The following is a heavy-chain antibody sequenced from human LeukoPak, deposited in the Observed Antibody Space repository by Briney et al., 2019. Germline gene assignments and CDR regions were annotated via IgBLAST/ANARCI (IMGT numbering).Heavy chain of an antibody. J-gene: IGHJ4*01. CDR3: ARDLGDTYGSVGDFDY. V-gene: IGHV1-18*01. CDR1: GYTFTSYG. Sequence: GASVNVSCKASGYTFTSYGISWVRQAPGQGLEWMGWISAYNGNTNYAQKLQGRVTMTTDTSTSTAYMELRSLRSDDTAVYYCARDLGDTYGSVGDFDYWGQEPWSPSPQ. CDR2: ISAYNGNT. D-gene: IGHD3-10*01.